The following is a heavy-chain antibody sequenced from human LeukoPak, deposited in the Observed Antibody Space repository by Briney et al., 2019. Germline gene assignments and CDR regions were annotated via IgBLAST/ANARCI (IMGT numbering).Heavy chain of an antibody. D-gene: IGHD6-13*01. CDR2: IYYSGST. CDR3: ARADYSSSWTPFDY. J-gene: IGHJ4*02. V-gene: IGHV4-39*07. CDR1: GGSISSSSYY. Sequence: SETLSLTCTVSGGSISSSSYYWGWIRQPPGKGLEWIGSIYYSGSTYYNPSLKSRVTISVDTSKNKFSPKLSSVTAADTAVYYCARADYSSSWTPFDYWGQGTLVTVSS.